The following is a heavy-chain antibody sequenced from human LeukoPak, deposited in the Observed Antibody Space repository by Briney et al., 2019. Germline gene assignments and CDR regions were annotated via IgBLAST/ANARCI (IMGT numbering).Heavy chain of an antibody. CDR1: GYSISSGYY. D-gene: IGHD4-11*01. J-gene: IGHJ5*02. V-gene: IGHV4-38-2*01. CDR3: ARRNSNYPIDT. Sequence: SETLSLTCAVSGYSISSGYYWAWIRQPPGKGLEWIGNVFHTGNTYYNPSLKSRLTISVDTSNNQFSLRLSSVTAADTAVYFCARRNSNYPIDTWGQGTLVNVSS. CDR2: VFHTGNT.